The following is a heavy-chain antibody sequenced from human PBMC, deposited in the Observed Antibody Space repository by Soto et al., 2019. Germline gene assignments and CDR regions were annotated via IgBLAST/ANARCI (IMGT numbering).Heavy chain of an antibody. D-gene: IGHD3-16*01. Sequence: QVQLVQSGDEVKKPGASVKVSCKASGYIFVNYGIAWVRQAPGQGLGWMGWISPYTGNTHSATKVQGRITMTTDTSTSTAYMDLGSRTSDDTAVYYCVMVDNYVTPTPQDVWGQGSTVTVSS. CDR1: GYIFVNYG. CDR3: VMVDNYVTPTPQDV. CDR2: ISPYTGNT. J-gene: IGHJ6*02. V-gene: IGHV1-18*01.